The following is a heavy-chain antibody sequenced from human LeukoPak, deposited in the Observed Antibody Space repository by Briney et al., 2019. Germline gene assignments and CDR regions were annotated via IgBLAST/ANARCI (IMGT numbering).Heavy chain of an antibody. Sequence: GGSLRLSCAASGFTFSSYSMNWVRQAPGKGLEWVSYISSSSSTIYYADSVKGRFTISRDNAKNSLYLQMNSLGAEDTAVYYCARDGHYYGSGSYPQEHDYWGQGTLVTVSS. CDR2: ISSSSSTI. J-gene: IGHJ4*02. CDR1: GFTFSSYS. CDR3: ARDGHYYGSGSYPQEHDY. V-gene: IGHV3-48*04. D-gene: IGHD3-10*01.